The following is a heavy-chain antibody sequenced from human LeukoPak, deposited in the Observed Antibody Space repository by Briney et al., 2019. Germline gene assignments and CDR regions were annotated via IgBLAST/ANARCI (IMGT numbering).Heavy chain of an antibody. Sequence: GGSLRLSCAASGFTFNVYAMHWVRQVPGKGPEWISSISGSRDFIYYADSVKGRSTISRDNAKNSLYLDMNSLRVEDTAVYFCVRALVGAAFDTWGQGALVTVSS. D-gene: IGHD1-26*01. CDR3: VRALVGAAFDT. CDR2: ISGSRDFI. CDR1: GFTFNVYA. J-gene: IGHJ4*02. V-gene: IGHV3-21*06.